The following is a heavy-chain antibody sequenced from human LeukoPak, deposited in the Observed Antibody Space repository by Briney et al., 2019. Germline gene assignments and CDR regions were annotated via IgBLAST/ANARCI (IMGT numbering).Heavy chain of an antibody. V-gene: IGHV5-51*01. Sequence: GESLKISCKGSGYSFTSYRIGWVRQMPGKGLEWMGIIYPGDSDTRYSPSFQGQVTISADKSISTAYLQWSSLKASDTAMYYCARRGYCSSTSCGFDYWGQGTLVTVSS. CDR3: ARRGYCSSTSCGFDY. CDR2: IYPGDSDT. J-gene: IGHJ4*02. CDR1: GYSFTSYR. D-gene: IGHD2-2*01.